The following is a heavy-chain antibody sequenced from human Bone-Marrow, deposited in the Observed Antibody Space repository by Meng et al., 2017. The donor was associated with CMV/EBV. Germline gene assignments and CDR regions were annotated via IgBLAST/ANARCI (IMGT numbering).Heavy chain of an antibody. D-gene: IGHD6-13*01. Sequence: GESLKISCAASGFTFSSYAMSWVRQAPGKGLEWVSAISGSGGSTYYADSVKGRFTISRDNAKNSLYLQMNSLRAEDTAVYYCARDRGYSSSSRLHYWGQGTLVTVSS. CDR1: GFTFSSYA. V-gene: IGHV3-23*01. J-gene: IGHJ4*02. CDR2: ISGSGGST. CDR3: ARDRGYSSSSRLHY.